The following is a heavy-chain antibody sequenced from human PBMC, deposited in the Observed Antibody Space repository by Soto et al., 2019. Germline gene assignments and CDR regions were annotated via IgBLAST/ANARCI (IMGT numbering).Heavy chain of an antibody. D-gene: IGHD6-13*01. V-gene: IGHV1-18*01. J-gene: IGHJ4*02. CDR2: ISAHSGNT. CDR3: ARIAASGIVHDFDF. CDR1: GYTFTSYA. Sequence: QVQLVQSEGEVKKPGASVKISCRASGYTFTSYAINWVRQAPGQGLEWMGWISAHSGNTNHAQKFQGRVTMTTDTSTSTAYMELRSLRSDDTAIYYCARIAASGIVHDFDFWGQGTLVTVSS.